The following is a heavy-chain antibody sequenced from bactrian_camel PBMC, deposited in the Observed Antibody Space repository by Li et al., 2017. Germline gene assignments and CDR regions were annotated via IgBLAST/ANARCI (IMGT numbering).Heavy chain of an antibody. CDR2: ISSEGRI. CDR3: TREDQGAGRAD. D-gene: IGHD6*01. CDR1: GYTYNRVC. V-gene: IGHV3S67*01. Sequence: VQLVESGGGSVQSGGSLKLSCAASGYTYNRVCMGWFRQAPGKEREEVAIISSEGRINYAASVKGRFTISRDDAKNALYLQLNSLKTEDTAMYYCTREDQGAGRADWGQGTQVTVS. J-gene: IGHJ4*01.